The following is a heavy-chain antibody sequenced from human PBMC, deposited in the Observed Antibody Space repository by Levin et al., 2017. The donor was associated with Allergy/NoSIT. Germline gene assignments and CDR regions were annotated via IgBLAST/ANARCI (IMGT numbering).Heavy chain of an antibody. V-gene: IGHV3-7*03. D-gene: IGHD5-12*01. CDR3: ARKLRGSSAYDAVDV. J-gene: IGHJ3*01. CDR2: IDQDGSQK. Sequence: GESLKISCAATGFTFRDYWMTWVRQTPGRGLEWVANIDQDGSQKYYVDSVKGRFTISRDNAKNSVDLQMNYLRDDDTAVYYCARKLRGSSAYDAVDVWGHGTMVTFSS. CDR1: GFTFRDYW.